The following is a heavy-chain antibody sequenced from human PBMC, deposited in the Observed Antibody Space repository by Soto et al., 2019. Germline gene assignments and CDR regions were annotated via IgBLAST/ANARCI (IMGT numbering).Heavy chain of an antibody. CDR3: ARGSIAVAGLDY. CDR1: GGTFSSYA. CDR2: IVTFVGTT. J-gene: IGHJ4*02. V-gene: IGHV1-69*06. Sequence: GASVKVSCKASGGTFSSYAINWVRQAPGQGLEWLGVIVTFVGTTKYAQKLQGRVTITADKSTSTVSMELARLRSEDTAVYYCARGSIAVAGLDYWGQGTLVTVSS. D-gene: IGHD6-19*01.